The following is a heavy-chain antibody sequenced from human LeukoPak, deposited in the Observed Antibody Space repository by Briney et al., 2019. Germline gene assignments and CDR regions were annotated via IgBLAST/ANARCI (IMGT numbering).Heavy chain of an antibody. J-gene: IGHJ4*02. D-gene: IGHD3-22*01. CDR2: ISFDGSNK. CDR1: GFTFNTYG. CDR3: ARQYYDRDGFSLFDY. V-gene: IGHV3-30-3*01. Sequence: GRSLRLSCAGSGFTFNTYGMHWVRQAPGKGLEWVALISFDGSNKYYADSVKGRFTISRDNSKNTLYLQMSSLRPEDTAVFYCARQYYDRDGFSLFDYWGQGTLVTVSS.